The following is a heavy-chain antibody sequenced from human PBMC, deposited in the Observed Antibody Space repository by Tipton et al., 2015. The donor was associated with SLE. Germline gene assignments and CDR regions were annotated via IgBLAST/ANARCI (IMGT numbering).Heavy chain of an antibody. Sequence: QLVQSGGGLVQPGGSLRLSCAASGFTVSSNYMSWVRQGPGKGLERVSLIYSGGSTYYGDSVRGRFTISRDNSKNTLYLQMNSLRAEDTAVYYCARENSGYYYRGAFDIWGQGTMVTVSS. CDR1: GFTVSSNY. CDR2: IYSGGST. CDR3: ARENSGYYYRGAFDI. V-gene: IGHV3-66*01. J-gene: IGHJ3*02. D-gene: IGHD3-22*01.